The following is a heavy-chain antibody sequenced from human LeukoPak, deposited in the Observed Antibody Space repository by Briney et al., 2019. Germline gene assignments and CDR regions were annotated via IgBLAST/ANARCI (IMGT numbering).Heavy chain of an antibody. Sequence: SSQTLSLTCTVSGSSISSTTYYWSWIRQPAGKGLEWIGRIHASGTTNYNPSLKSRITISVDTSKNQFSLKLSSVTAADTAVYYCAREGLYDYVWGSYRFDYWGQGTLVTVSS. CDR3: AREGLYDYVWGSYRFDY. V-gene: IGHV4-61*02. CDR1: GSSISSTTYY. CDR2: IHASGTT. D-gene: IGHD3-16*02. J-gene: IGHJ4*02.